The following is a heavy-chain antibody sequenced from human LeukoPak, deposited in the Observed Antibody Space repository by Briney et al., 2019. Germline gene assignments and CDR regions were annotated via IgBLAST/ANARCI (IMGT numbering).Heavy chain of an antibody. CDR3: ARRGGYYDSSGYPCWYFDL. CDR1: GGSISSSSYY. V-gene: IGHV4-39*07. J-gene: IGHJ2*01. D-gene: IGHD3-22*01. Sequence: SETLSLTCTVSGGSISSSSYYWGWIRQPPGKGLEWIGSIYYSGSTNYNPSLKCRVTISVDTSKNQFSLKLSSVTAADTAVYYCARRGGYYDSSGYPCWYFDLWGRGTLVTVSS. CDR2: IYYSGST.